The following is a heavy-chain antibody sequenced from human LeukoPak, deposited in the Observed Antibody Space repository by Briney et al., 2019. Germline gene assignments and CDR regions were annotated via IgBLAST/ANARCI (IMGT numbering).Heavy chain of an antibody. J-gene: IGHJ4*02. Sequence: SETLSLTCTVSGDSISTGDYYWSWIRQSPGKGLEWVGHIHHRRGTFYNPSLQSRLLILVDTSKNHFSLKLNSVTAADTAVYYCARASYYYDSSGYFFDYWGQGTLVTVSS. V-gene: IGHV4-30-4*02. D-gene: IGHD3-22*01. CDR1: GDSISTGDYY. CDR3: ARASYYYDSSGYFFDY. CDR2: IHHRRGT.